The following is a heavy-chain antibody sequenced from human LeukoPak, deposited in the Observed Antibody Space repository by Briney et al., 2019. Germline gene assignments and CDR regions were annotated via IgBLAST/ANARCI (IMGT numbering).Heavy chain of an antibody. Sequence: ASVKVSCKASEYTFTSYDINWVRQATGQGLEWMGWMNPNSGNTGYAQKFQGRVTMTRDTSISTAYMELSSLRSEDTAIYYCTANLISIFGAGYWGQGTLVTVSS. CDR1: EYTFTSYD. CDR2: MNPNSGNT. D-gene: IGHD3-3*01. CDR3: TANLISIFGAGY. V-gene: IGHV1-8*01. J-gene: IGHJ4*02.